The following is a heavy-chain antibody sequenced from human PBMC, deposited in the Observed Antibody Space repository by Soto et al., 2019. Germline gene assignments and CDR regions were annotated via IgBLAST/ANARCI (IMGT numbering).Heavy chain of an antibody. CDR3: ARDPCSSAICFNNWFDP. J-gene: IGHJ5*02. Sequence: ASVKVSCKASGYTFTSYGISWVRQAPGQGLEWMGWINAYNGNTEYAQKFQDRVTITRDTSTNTAYMELSSLRSEDTALYYCARDPCSSAICFNNWFDPWGQGTLVTVSS. CDR1: GYTFTSYG. V-gene: IGHV1-18*01. D-gene: IGHD2-2*01. CDR2: INAYNGNT.